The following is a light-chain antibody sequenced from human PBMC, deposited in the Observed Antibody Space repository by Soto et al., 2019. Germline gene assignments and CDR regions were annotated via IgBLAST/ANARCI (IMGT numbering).Light chain of an antibody. J-gene: IGLJ1*01. Sequence: QSVLTQPASVSGSPGQSIAISSTGTSSDVGGYKYVSWYQQHPGKAPKLLIYDVTNRPSGVSDRFSGSKSGNTASLTISGLQSEDEADYYCSSYTTSSSYVFGTGTKVTVL. V-gene: IGLV2-14*01. CDR2: DVT. CDR3: SSYTTSSSYV. CDR1: SSDVGGYKY.